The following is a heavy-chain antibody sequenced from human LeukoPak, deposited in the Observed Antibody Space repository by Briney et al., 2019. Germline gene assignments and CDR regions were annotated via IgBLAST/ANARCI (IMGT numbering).Heavy chain of an antibody. D-gene: IGHD3-22*01. J-gene: IGHJ4*02. CDR1: GYSFTSYW. CDR3: ARFANPLYYDSSGYYFDY. CDR2: IYPGDSDT. V-gene: IGHV5-51*01. Sequence: GESLKISCKGSGYSFTSYWIGWVRQMPGKGLEWMGVIYPGDSDTRYSPSFQGQVTISADKSISTAYLQWSSLKASDTAMYYCARFANPLYYDSSGYYFDYWGQGTLVTVSS.